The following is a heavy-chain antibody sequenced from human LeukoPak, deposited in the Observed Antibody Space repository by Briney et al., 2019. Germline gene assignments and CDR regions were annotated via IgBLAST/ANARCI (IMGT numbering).Heavy chain of an antibody. V-gene: IGHV4-59*12. CDR3: ARDLCSSTSCYERWFDP. CDR2: IYYSGST. Sequence: SETLSLTCTVPGGSISSYYWSWIRQPPGKGLEWIGYIYYSGSTNYNPSLKSRVTMSVDTSKNQFSLKLSSVTAADTAVYYCARDLCSSTSCYERWFDPWGQGTLVTVSS. CDR1: GGSISSYY. J-gene: IGHJ5*02. D-gene: IGHD2-2*01.